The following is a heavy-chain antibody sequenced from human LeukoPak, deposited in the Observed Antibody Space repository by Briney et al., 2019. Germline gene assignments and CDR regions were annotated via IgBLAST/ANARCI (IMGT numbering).Heavy chain of an antibody. CDR2: IIPILGIA. Sequence: SVKVSCKASGGTFSSYAISWVRQAPGQGLEWMGRIIPILGIANYAQKFQGRVTMTRNTSISTAYMELSSLRSEDTAVYYCARGRLGLGYWGQGTLVTVSS. D-gene: IGHD4-11*01. CDR3: ARGRLGLGY. V-gene: IGHV1-69*04. J-gene: IGHJ4*02. CDR1: GGTFSSYA.